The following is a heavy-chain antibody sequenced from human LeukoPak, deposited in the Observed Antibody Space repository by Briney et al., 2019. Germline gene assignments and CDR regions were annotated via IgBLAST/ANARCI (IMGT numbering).Heavy chain of an antibody. D-gene: IGHD6-19*01. CDR1: GYTFTELS. Sequence: ASVKVSCKVSGYTFTELSMHWVRQAPGKGLEWMGGFDPEDGETIYAQKFQGRVTMTEDTSTDTAYMELSSLRSEDTAVYYCATAGIAVAARPRWFDPWGQGTLVTVSS. CDR2: FDPEDGET. V-gene: IGHV1-24*01. J-gene: IGHJ5*02. CDR3: ATAGIAVAARPRWFDP.